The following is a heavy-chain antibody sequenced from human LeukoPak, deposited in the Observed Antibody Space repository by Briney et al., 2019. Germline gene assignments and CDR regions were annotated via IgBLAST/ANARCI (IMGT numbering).Heavy chain of an antibody. CDR2: MSPNSGDT. Sequence: ASVKVSCKASGHTFTSYGINWVRQATGQGLEWMGWMSPNSGDTGYAHKFHGRVTMTRNTSISTAYLGVSSMRSEDTAMYYCTRGRPNGGPDYWGQGTLVTVSS. D-gene: IGHD7-27*01. CDR1: GHTFTSYG. CDR3: TRGRPNGGPDY. J-gene: IGHJ4*02. V-gene: IGHV1-8*01.